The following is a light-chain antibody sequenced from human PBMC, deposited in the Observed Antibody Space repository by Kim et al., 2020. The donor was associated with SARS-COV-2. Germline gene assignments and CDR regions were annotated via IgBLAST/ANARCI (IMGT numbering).Light chain of an antibody. CDR2: NGN. CDR3: QSADGSGTYV. Sequence: SPEQTARIPCSGDTLPEKQNYWYRQKSDQAPRLVIYNGNERPSGIPGRFSGSSSGTTVTLTISGVQAEDDADYYCQSADGSGTYVFGTGTKVTVL. J-gene: IGLJ1*01. V-gene: IGLV3-25*03. CDR1: TLPEKQ.